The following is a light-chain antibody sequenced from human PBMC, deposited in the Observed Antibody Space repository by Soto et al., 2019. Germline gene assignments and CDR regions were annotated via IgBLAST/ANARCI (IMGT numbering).Light chain of an antibody. V-gene: IGKV3D-15*01. Sequence: EIVMTQSPATLSVSPGDRVTLSCRASQNIDNNLAWYQQRPGQPPRLLIYGASTRANGIPARFSGSGSGTEFTITISSLQSEDFAVYCCQQYNNWPPLTFGGGTKVEIK. CDR2: GAS. CDR1: QNIDNN. CDR3: QQYNNWPPLT. J-gene: IGKJ4*01.